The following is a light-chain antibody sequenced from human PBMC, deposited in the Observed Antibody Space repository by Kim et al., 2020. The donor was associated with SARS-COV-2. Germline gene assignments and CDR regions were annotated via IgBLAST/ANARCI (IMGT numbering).Light chain of an antibody. CDR1: SSDVGGYNY. CDR2: DVS. J-gene: IGLJ2*01. CDR3: SSYTSSSTLV. V-gene: IGLV2-14*03. Sequence: SALTQPASVSGSPGQSITISCTGTSSDVGGYNYVTWHQQHPGKAPKVMIYDVSSRPSGVSNRFSGSKSGNTASLTISGLQAEDEADYYCSSYTSSSTLVFGGGTKLTVL.